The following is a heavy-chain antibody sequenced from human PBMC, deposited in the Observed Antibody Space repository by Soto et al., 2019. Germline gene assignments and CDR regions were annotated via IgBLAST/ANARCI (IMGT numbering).Heavy chain of an antibody. J-gene: IGHJ2*01. CDR3: VRRAGGAVVWYYDL. Sequence: EVQLLESGGGLVQRGGSLRLSCAASGFIFNNYAMTWVRQAQGKGLEWVARVSGRGGSAYYADSVKGRLTISRDNSNNTLYLQMTNVRGEDTAVYYCVRRAGGAVVWYYDLWGRGTLVSVFS. D-gene: IGHD2-21*01. V-gene: IGHV3-23*01. CDR2: VSGRGGSA. CDR1: GFIFNNYA.